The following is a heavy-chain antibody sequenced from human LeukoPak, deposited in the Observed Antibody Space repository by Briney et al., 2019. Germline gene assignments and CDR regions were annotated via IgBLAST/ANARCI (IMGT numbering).Heavy chain of an antibody. J-gene: IGHJ4*02. CDR1: GYTLTGYY. CDR3: AEGFYGDYPFDY. D-gene: IGHD4-17*01. V-gene: IGHV1-2*02. CDR2: INPNSGGT. Sequence: ASVKVSCKASGYTLTGYYMHWVRQAPGQGLEWMGWINPNSGGTNYAQKFQGRVTMTRDTSISTAYMELSRLRSDDTAVYYCAEGFYGDYPFDYRGQGTLVTVSS.